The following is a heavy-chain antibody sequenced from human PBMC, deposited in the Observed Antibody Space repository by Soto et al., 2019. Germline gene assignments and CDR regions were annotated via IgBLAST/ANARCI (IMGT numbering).Heavy chain of an antibody. J-gene: IGHJ6*02. CDR2: ISWDGGST. Sequence: GGSLRLSCAASGFTFDDYTMHWVRQAPGKGLEWVSLISWDGGSTYYADSVKGRFTISRDNSKNSLYLQMNSLRTEDTALYYCAKDYGIAFPGLVDVWGQGTTVTVSS. CDR3: AKDYGIAFPGLVDV. V-gene: IGHV3-43*01. D-gene: IGHD4-17*01. CDR1: GFTFDDYT.